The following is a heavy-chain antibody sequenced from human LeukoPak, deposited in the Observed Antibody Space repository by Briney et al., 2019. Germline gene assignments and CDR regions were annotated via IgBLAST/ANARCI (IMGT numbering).Heavy chain of an antibody. CDR1: GSSITSVSY. D-gene: IGHD3-10*01. V-gene: IGHV4-38-2*02. CDR3: ARVGSSNSHYDN. Sequence: SETLSPTCSVSGSSITSVSYWAWIRQSPGKGLEWIGSLSHSGATYYNPSLTSRLSTSVDTSNNRFSLTLRSVTAADTAVYYCARVGSSNSHYDNWGPGTLVTVSS. CDR2: LSHSGAT. J-gene: IGHJ4*02.